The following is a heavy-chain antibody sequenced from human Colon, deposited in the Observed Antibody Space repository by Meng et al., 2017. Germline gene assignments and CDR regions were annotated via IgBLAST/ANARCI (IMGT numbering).Heavy chain of an antibody. V-gene: IGHV3-30*01. D-gene: IGHD6-19*01. CDR1: GFTFSSYA. CDR2: ISYDGSNK. CDR3: AREIAVAGIDRQVFNY. Sequence: GESLKISCAASGFTFSSYAMHWVRQAPGKGLEWVAVISYDGSNKYYADSVKGRFTISRDNSKNTLYLQMNSLRAEDTAVYYCAREIAVAGIDRQVFNYWGQGSPVTVSS. J-gene: IGHJ4*02.